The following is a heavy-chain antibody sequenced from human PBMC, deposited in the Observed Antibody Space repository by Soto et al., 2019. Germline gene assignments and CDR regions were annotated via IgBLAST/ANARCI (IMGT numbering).Heavy chain of an antibody. J-gene: IGHJ4*02. V-gene: IGHV3-7*01. Sequence: GGSLRLSCATSGFTFINFAMSWVRQAPGKGLEWVANIKYGGGEKYYVDSVKGRFTISRDNAEKSLYLQMNSLRAEDTALYYCARVREYDSGSYRSIDSWGQGTLVTVSS. CDR1: GFTFINFA. CDR2: IKYGGGEK. D-gene: IGHD3-10*01. CDR3: ARVREYDSGSYRSIDS.